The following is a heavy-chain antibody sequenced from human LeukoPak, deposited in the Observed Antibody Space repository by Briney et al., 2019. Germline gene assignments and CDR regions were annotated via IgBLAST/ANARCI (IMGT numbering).Heavy chain of an antibody. D-gene: IGHD5-18*01. Sequence: GGSLRPSCAASGFTFSNYAMSWVRQAPGKGLEWVSTTSGSGGTTYYADSVKGRFTISRDNSKNTLFLQMNSLRAEDTAVYYCAKIYSRYFDYWGQGTLVTVSS. CDR1: GFTFSNYA. V-gene: IGHV3-23*01. CDR3: AKIYSRYFDY. CDR2: TSGSGGTT. J-gene: IGHJ4*02.